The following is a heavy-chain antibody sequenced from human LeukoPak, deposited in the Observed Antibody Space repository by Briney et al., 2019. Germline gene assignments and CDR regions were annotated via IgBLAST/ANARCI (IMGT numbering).Heavy chain of an antibody. D-gene: IGHD1-20*01. J-gene: IGHJ4*02. CDR2: IIPTLDLS. V-gene: IGHV1-69*04. CDR3: ARLSGYNWNLLDY. Sequence: ASVKVSCKTSGDTFSNNAIGWVRQAPGQGLEWMGRIIPTLDLSNHAQKFQGRVTITADKSTSTAHMELSRLTSEDTAIYYCARLSGYNWNLLDYWGQGTLVTVSS. CDR1: GDTFSNNA.